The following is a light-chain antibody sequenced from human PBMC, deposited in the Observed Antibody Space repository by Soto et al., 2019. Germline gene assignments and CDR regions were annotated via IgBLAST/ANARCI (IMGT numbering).Light chain of an antibody. CDR3: SSYTSRSTVL. CDR1: SSDVGGYNY. Sequence: QSALTQPASVSGSPGQSITISCTGSSSDVGGYNYVSWYQQHPGKAPKLMIYEVSHRPSGVSIRFSASKSGNTASLTISGLQAEDEADYYCSSYTSRSTVLFGGGTKVTVL. CDR2: EVS. V-gene: IGLV2-14*01. J-gene: IGLJ2*01.